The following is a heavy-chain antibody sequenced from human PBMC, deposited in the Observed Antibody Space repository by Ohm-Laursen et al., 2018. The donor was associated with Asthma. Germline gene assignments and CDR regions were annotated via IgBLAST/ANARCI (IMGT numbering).Heavy chain of an antibody. D-gene: IGHD2/OR15-2a*01. CDR3: VRAPNYFSLFEY. CDR1: GFYFSSYS. CDR2: ITRGSDII. V-gene: IGHV3-48*01. J-gene: IGHJ4*02. Sequence: SLRLSCAASGFYFSSYSMHWVRQAPGKGPEWLEFITRGSDIIHYADSVEGRFTISRDNAKKSVYLQMKSLRVEDTAVYYCVRAPNYFSLFEYWGQGTLVTVSS.